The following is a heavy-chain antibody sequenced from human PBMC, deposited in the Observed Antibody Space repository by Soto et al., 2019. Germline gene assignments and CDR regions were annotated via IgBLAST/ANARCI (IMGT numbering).Heavy chain of an antibody. Sequence: EVQLLESGGGLVQPGGSLRLSCADSGFTFSRYAMSWVRQAPGKGLEWVSAISGRGGSTYYADSVKGRFTISRDNSKNTLYLQMNSLRAEDTAVYYCAKVQGQAYDFWSGYPYYYYYYMDVWGKGTTVTVSS. V-gene: IGHV3-23*01. CDR1: GFTFSRYA. CDR3: AKVQGQAYDFWSGYPYYYYYYMDV. J-gene: IGHJ6*03. D-gene: IGHD3-3*01. CDR2: ISGRGGST.